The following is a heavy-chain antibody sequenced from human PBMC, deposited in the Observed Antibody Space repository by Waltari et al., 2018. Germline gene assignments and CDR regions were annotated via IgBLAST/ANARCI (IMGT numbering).Heavy chain of an antibody. J-gene: IGHJ3*02. D-gene: IGHD5-12*01. V-gene: IGHV4-39*01. CDR1: GGSFSSDNYY. CDR3: ARHYRAYGGSFDI. CDR2: IYYTGSA. Sequence: QLQLQESGPGLVKPSETLPLTCTVSGGSFSSDNYYWGWIHQSPGKGLEWIGSIYYTGSAYYNPSLKSRVGLSVDTSKSHFSLKLTSVTTADTALYYCARHYRAYGGSFDIWGQGTAVTVSS.